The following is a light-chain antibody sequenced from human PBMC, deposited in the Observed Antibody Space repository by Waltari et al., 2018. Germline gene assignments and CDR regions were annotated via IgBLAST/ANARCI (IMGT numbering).Light chain of an antibody. CDR1: QTVRTTY. Sequence: EIVLTQSPGTLSLSQGERATLSCRASQTVRTTYLAWYQQKPGQAPTLLIYGASSRATGIPDRFSGSGSGTDFSLTISSLEPEDFAVYYCQQYDISPRTFGGGTKVEIK. CDR3: QQYDISPRT. CDR2: GAS. V-gene: IGKV3-20*01. J-gene: IGKJ4*01.